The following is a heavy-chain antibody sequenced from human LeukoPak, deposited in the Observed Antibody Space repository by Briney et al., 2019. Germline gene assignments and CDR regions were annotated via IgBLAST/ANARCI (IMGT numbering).Heavy chain of an antibody. V-gene: IGHV4-4*07. J-gene: IGHJ4*02. D-gene: IGHD5-18*01. CDR3: AREGYSYGYYFDY. CDR1: GDSISNNF. CDR2: IYAGEGA. Sequence: PSETLSLTCTVSGDSISNNFWSWIRQPAGKGLECIGRIYAGEGAKYNPSLETRVTVSVDTSTNQLSLKLSSVTAADTAVYYCAREGYSYGYYFDYWGQGTLVTVSS.